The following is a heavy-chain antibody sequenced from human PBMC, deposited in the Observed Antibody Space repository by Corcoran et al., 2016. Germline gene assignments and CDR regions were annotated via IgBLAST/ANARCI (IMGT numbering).Heavy chain of an antibody. J-gene: IGHJ6*02. CDR1: GYSFTRYW. CDR2: IYPGDSDT. CDR3: ARAGYCSGGSCYPYAMDV. Sequence: EVQLVQSEAEVKKPGESLKISCKGSGYSFTRYWIGWVRQMPGKGLEWMGIIYPGDSDTRYSPSFQGQVTISTDKSSSTAYLQWSSLKASDTAMYYWARAGYCSGGSCYPYAMDVWGQGTTVTVSS. V-gene: IGHV5-51*01. D-gene: IGHD2-15*01.